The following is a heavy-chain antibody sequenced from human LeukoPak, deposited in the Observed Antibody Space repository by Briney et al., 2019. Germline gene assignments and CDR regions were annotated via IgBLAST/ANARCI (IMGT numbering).Heavy chain of an antibody. V-gene: IGHV4-59*01. Sequence: GSLRLSCAASGFTFSSYAMSWVRQAPGKGLEWIGYIYYSGSTNYNPSLKSRVTISVDTSKNQFSLKLSSVTAADTAVYYCARDLTGPGGFDYWGQGTLVTVSS. CDR3: ARDLTGPGGFDY. D-gene: IGHD1-14*01. J-gene: IGHJ4*02. CDR2: IYYSGST. CDR1: GFTFSSYA.